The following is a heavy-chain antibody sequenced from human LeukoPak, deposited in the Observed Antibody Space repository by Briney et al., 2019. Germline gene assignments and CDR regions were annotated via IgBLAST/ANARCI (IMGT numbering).Heavy chain of an antibody. CDR3: AGHHPRNTVDF. Sequence: GSLRLSCAASGFTFSNFAMSWVRQAPGKGLEWIAYISDIGSINYNPSLKSRVTISLETSKNQFSLKLSSVTAADTAVYYCAGHHPRNTVDFWGQGTLVTVSS. D-gene: IGHD2/OR15-2a*01. CDR2: ISDIGSI. CDR1: GFTFSNFA. J-gene: IGHJ4*02. V-gene: IGHV4-59*08.